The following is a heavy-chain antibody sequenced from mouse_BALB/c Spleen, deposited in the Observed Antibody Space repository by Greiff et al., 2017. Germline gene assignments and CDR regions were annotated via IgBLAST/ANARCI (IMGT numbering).Heavy chain of an antibody. V-gene: IGHV1-77*01. CDR3: ASRGYYGKGWFAY. CDR1: GYTFTDYY. Sequence: QVQLQQSGAELARPGASVKLSCKASGYTFTDYYINWVKQRTGQGLEWIGEIYPGSGNTYYNEKFKGKATLTADKSSSTAYMQLSSLTSEDSAVYFCASRGYYGKGWFAYWGQGTLVTVSA. CDR2: IYPGSGNT. D-gene: IGHD2-1*01. J-gene: IGHJ3*01.